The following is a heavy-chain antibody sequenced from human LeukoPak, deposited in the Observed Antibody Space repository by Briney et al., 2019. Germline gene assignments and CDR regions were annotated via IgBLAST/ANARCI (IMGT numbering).Heavy chain of an antibody. CDR2: ISGSGGNT. Sequence: GGSLRLSCAASGFTFSSYAMSWVRQAPGKGLEWVSGISGSGGNTYYADSVKGRFTISRDNSKNTLYLQMNSLRAEDTAVYYCAKAGAMIVVQYFDYWGQGTLVTVSS. V-gene: IGHV3-23*01. D-gene: IGHD3-22*01. CDR1: GFTFSSYA. CDR3: AKAGAMIVVQYFDY. J-gene: IGHJ4*02.